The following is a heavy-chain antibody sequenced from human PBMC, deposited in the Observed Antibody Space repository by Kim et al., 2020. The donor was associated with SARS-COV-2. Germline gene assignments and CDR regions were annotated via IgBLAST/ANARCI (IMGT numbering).Heavy chain of an antibody. CDR3: ARDGHDIVVIAGYYYDYGMDV. D-gene: IGHD2-15*01. V-gene: IGHV1-18*01. J-gene: IGHJ6*02. CDR2: ISAYNGNT. CDR1: GYTFTSYG. Sequence: ASGKVSCKASGYTFTSYGISWVRQAPGQGLEWMGWISAYNGNTNYAQKLQGRVTMTTDTSTSTAYMELRSLRSDDTAVYYCARDGHDIVVIAGYYYDYGMDVWGQGTTVTVSS.